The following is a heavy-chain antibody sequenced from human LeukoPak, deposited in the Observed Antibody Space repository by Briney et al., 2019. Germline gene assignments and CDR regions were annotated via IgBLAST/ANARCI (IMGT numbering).Heavy chain of an antibody. CDR1: GFTVSSNY. V-gene: IGHV3-53*01. Sequence: PGGSLSLSCAASGFTVSSNYMSWVRQAPGKGLEWVSVIYSGGSTYYADSVKGRFTISRDNSKNTLYLQMNSLRAEDTAVYYCARSTVSDDYWGQGTLVTVSS. CDR2: IYSGGST. J-gene: IGHJ4*02. D-gene: IGHD4-17*01. CDR3: ARSTVSDDY.